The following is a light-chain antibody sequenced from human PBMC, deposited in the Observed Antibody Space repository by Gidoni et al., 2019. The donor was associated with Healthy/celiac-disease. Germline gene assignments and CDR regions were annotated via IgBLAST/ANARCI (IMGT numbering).Light chain of an antibody. CDR3: CSYAGSYRV. Sequence: QSALTQPRSVSGSPGQSVTISCTGTSSDVGGYNYVSWYQQHPGKAPKLMIYDVSKRPSGVPDRFSGSKSGNTASLTISGRQAEDEADYYCCSYAGSYRVFGTGTKVTVL. CDR1: SSDVGGYNY. V-gene: IGLV2-11*01. J-gene: IGLJ1*01. CDR2: DVS.